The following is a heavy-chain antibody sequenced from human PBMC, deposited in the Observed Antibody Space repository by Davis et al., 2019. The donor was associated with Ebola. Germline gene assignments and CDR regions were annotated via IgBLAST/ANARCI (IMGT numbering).Heavy chain of an antibody. CDR3: ARDRFTGMDV. CDR1: GGSFSGYY. CDR2: INHSGST. D-gene: IGHD3-3*01. J-gene: IGHJ6*02. Sequence: GSLRLSCAVYGGSFSGYYWSWIRQPPGKGLEWIGEINHSGSTNYNPSLKSRVTISVDTSKNQFSLKLSSVTAADTAVYYCARDRFTGMDVWGQGTTVTVSS. V-gene: IGHV4-34*01.